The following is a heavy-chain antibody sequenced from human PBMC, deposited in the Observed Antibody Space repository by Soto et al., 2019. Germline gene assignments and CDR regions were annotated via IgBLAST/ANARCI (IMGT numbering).Heavy chain of an antibody. D-gene: IGHD2-15*01. Sequence: DVQLLESGGGLVQPGGSLSLSCAASGITISNYPMSWVRQAPGKGLDWVSGISGSGDRTYYADSAKGRFTISKDISKNSLSLQLDSLGVDDTAVYFCVKDDGGSPSTPPLWGQGTLVTVSS. CDR2: ISGSGDRT. CDR1: GITISNYP. CDR3: VKDDGGSPSTPPL. J-gene: IGHJ4*02. V-gene: IGHV3-23*01.